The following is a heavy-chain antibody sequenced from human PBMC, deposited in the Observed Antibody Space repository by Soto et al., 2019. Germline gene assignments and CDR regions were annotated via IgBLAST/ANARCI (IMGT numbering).Heavy chain of an antibody. D-gene: IGHD6-19*01. CDR2: IIPIFGTA. CDR1: GGTFSSYA. J-gene: IGHJ6*02. V-gene: IGHV1-69*01. Sequence: QVQLVQSGAEVKKPGSSVKVSCKASGGTFSSYAISWVRQAPGPGLEWMGGIIPIFGTANYAQKFQGRVTITADESTSTAYMELSSLRSEDTAVYYCARILASGAGTHYYYGMDVWGQGTTVTVSS. CDR3: ARILASGAGTHYYYGMDV.